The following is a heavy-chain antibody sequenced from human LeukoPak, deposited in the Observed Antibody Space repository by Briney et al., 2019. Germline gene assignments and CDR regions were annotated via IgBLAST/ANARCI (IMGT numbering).Heavy chain of an antibody. J-gene: IGHJ4*02. CDR2: ISGGGGST. D-gene: IGHD6-19*01. V-gene: IGHV3-23*01. Sequence: GGSLRLSCAASGFIFSSYVMSWVRQAPGKGLEWVSGISGGGGSTYYADSVKGRFTISRDNSKNTLYLQMNSLRAEDTAVYHCAKIMRVGSGWPFDYWGQGTLVTVSS. CDR1: GFIFSSYV. CDR3: AKIMRVGSGWPFDY.